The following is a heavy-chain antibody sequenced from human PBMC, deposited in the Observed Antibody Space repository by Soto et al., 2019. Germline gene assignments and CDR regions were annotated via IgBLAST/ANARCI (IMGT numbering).Heavy chain of an antibody. J-gene: IGHJ6*02. CDR1: GFTFSSYA. Sequence: QVQLVESGGGVVQPGRSLRLSCAASGFTFSSYAMHWVRQAPGKGLEWVAVISYDGSNKYYADSVKGRFTISRDNSKNTLYLQMNSLRAEDTAVYYCAVRLGDYDFWSGYEGGMDVWGQGTTVTVSS. CDR2: ISYDGSNK. V-gene: IGHV3-30-3*01. D-gene: IGHD3-3*01. CDR3: AVRLGDYDFWSGYEGGMDV.